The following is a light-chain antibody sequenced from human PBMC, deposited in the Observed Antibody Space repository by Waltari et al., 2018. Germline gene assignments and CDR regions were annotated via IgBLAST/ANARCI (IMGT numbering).Light chain of an antibody. CDR3: QQSYTTPRT. J-gene: IGKJ1*01. V-gene: IGKV1-39*01. CDR1: QSISTY. CDR2: DAS. Sequence: DIQMTQSPSSLSASVGARVTITCRASQSISTYLNWYQQKPGKAPNRLIYDASSLQSGVPSRFSGSGSGTDFTLTISSLQPEDFAIYYCQQSYTTPRTFGQGTRVEIK.